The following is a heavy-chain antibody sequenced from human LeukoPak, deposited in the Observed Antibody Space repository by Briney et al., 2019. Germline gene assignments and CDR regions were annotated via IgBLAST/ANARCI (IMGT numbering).Heavy chain of an antibody. Sequence: ASVKVSCKASGYTFTSYDINWVRQATGQGLEWMGWMNPNSGNTGYAQKFQGRVTMARNTSISTAYMELSSPRSEDTAVYYCARVEPGGIQLWWQSYYYYYYMDVWGKGTTVTISS. V-gene: IGHV1-8*01. CDR1: GYTFTSYD. D-gene: IGHD5-18*01. CDR3: ARVEPGGIQLWWQSYYYYYYMDV. CDR2: MNPNSGNT. J-gene: IGHJ6*03.